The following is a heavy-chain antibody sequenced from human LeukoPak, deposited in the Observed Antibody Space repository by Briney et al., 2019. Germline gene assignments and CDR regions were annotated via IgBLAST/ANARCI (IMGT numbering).Heavy chain of an antibody. CDR1: GFTFSNYA. J-gene: IGHJ3*02. Sequence: AGGSLRLSCAASGFTFSNYAMSWVRQAPGKGLERVSVISGSGGGTYYADSVKGRFTISSDNSKNTLYLQMNSLRAEDTAVYYCARAINWADAFDIWGQGTMVTVSS. D-gene: IGHD1-1*01. V-gene: IGHV3-23*01. CDR2: ISGSGGGT. CDR3: ARAINWADAFDI.